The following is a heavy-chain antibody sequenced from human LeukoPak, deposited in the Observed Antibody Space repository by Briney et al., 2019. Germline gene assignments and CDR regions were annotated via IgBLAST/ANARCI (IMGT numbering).Heavy chain of an antibody. CDR1: GCTFSNFC. CDR2: IIPMFGTA. CDR3: ARDSEGDGDYVSYFDY. J-gene: IGHJ4*02. Sequence: GASVKVSCKASGCTFSNFCISWLRQAPGRGPEWMGGIIPMFGTATYGQKFQGRVTITADESTAYMELTSLRSEDTAVYYCARDSEGDGDYVSYFDYWGQGTLVIVS. D-gene: IGHD4-17*01. V-gene: IGHV1-69*13.